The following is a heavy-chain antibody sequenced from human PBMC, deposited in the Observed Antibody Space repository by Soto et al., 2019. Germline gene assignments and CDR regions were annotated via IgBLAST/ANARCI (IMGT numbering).Heavy chain of an antibody. V-gene: IGHV3-21*01. CDR3: ARLLHPGNSYYYYYGMDV. Sequence: GGSLRLSCAASGFTFSSYSMNWVRQAPGKGLEWVLSISSSSSYIYYADSVKGRFTISRDNAKNSLYLQMNSLRAEDTAVYYCARLLHPGNSYYYYYGMDVWGQGTTVTVSS. CDR1: GFTFSSYS. D-gene: IGHD3-22*01. CDR2: ISSSSSYI. J-gene: IGHJ6*02.